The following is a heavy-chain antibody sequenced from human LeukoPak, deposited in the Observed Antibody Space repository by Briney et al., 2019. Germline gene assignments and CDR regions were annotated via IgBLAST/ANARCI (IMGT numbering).Heavy chain of an antibody. CDR3: ARDDGVVVPAAIADY. D-gene: IGHD2-2*01. CDR1: GFTFSDYY. V-gene: IGHV3-11*01. Sequence: GGSLRLSCAASGFTFSDYYMSWIRQAPGKGLAWVSYISSSGSTIYYADSVKGRFTISRDNAKNSLYLQMNSLRAEDTAVYYCARDDGVVVPAAIADYWGQGTLVTVSS. J-gene: IGHJ4*02. CDR2: ISSSGSTI.